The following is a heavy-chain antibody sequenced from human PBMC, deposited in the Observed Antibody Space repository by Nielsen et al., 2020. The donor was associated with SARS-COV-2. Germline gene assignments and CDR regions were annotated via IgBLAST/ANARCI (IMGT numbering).Heavy chain of an antibody. D-gene: IGHD3-10*02. CDR3: TSHSITFFGEGLTTHDY. CDR2: IRGKSYNYAT. J-gene: IGHJ4*02. Sequence: WIRQAPGKGLEWVGRIRGKSYNYATEYAASVIGRFTLSRDDSKNMAYLQMDSLKTEDTAVYYCTSHSITFFGEGLTTHDYWGQGTLVTVSS. V-gene: IGHV3-73*01.